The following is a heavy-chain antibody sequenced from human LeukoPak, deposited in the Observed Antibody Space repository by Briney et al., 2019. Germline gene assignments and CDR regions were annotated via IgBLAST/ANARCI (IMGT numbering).Heavy chain of an antibody. Sequence: GASVKFSCKASGYTFTSYGISWVRQAPGQGLEWMGWISAYNGNTNYAQKLQGRVTMTTDTSTSTAYMELRSLRSDDTAVYYCARECHESGYGDDAFDIWGQGTMVTVSS. CDR3: ARECHESGYGDDAFDI. CDR1: GYTFTSYG. D-gene: IGHD5-12*01. J-gene: IGHJ3*02. V-gene: IGHV1-18*01. CDR2: ISAYNGNT.